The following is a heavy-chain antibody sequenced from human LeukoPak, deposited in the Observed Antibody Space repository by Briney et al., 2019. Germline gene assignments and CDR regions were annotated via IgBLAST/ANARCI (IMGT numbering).Heavy chain of an antibody. CDR1: GFTFSTYA. CDR3: ARDGGGDIVVAFAFDI. Sequence: GGSLRLSCAASGFTFSTYAMHWVRQAPGKGLEYVSAISSNGGSTYYANSVKGRFTISRENAKNSLYLQMNSLRAEDTAVYYCARDGGGDIVVAFAFDIWGQGTMVTVSS. D-gene: IGHD2-15*01. V-gene: IGHV3-64*01. J-gene: IGHJ3*02. CDR2: ISSNGGST.